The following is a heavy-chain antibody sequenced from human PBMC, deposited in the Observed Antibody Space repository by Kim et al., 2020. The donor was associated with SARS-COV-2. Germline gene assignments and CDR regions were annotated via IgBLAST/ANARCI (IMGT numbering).Heavy chain of an antibody. D-gene: IGHD2-21*01. V-gene: IGHV3-23*01. CDR2: IRGSGGST. CDR3: AKDSSIAPSDY. CDR1: GFAFSGCA. Sequence: GGSLRLSCAASGFAFSGCAMSWVRQAPGKGLEWVSGIRGSGGSTNYADSVKGRFTISRDNSKNTLYLQMNSLRVEDTAVYYCAKDSSIAPSDYWGQGTLVTVSS. J-gene: IGHJ4*02.